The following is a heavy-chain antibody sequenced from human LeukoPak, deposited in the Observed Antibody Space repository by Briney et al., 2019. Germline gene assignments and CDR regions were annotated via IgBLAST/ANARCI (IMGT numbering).Heavy chain of an antibody. V-gene: IGHV4-38-2*02. CDR1: GYSISSGYY. CDR3: AREVLDFDY. CDR2: IYHSGST. J-gene: IGHJ4*02. Sequence: SETLSLTCAVSGYSISSGYYWGWIRQPPGKGLEWIGSIYHSGSTYYNPSLKSRVTISVDTSKNQSSLKLSSVTAADTAVYYCAREVLDFDYWGQGTLVTVSS. D-gene: IGHD2-2*03.